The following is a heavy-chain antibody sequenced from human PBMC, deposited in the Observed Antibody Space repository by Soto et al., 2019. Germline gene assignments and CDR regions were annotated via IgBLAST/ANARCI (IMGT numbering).Heavy chain of an antibody. J-gene: IGHJ6*02. D-gene: IGHD2-2*01. CDR2: ISYDGSNK. V-gene: IGHV3-30*18. CDR1: GFTFSSYG. Sequence: GGSLRLSCAASGFTFSSYGMHWVRQAPGKGLEWVAVISYDGSNKYYADSVKGRFTISRDNSKNTLYLQMNSLRAEATAVYYCAKDIVVPAPKAYYYYYYGMDVWGQGTTVTVSS. CDR3: AKDIVVPAPKAYYYYYYGMDV.